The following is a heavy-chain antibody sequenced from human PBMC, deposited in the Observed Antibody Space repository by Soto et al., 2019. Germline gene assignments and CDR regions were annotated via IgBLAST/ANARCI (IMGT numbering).Heavy chain of an antibody. CDR3: AKDSRAVADH. Sequence: PGGSLRLSCAASGLTFSRYAMSWVRQAPGKGLEWVSAISGSGGSTYYADSVKGRFTISRDNSKNTLYLQMNSLRAKDTAVYYCAKDSRAVADHWGQGTLVTVSS. CDR2: ISGSGGST. CDR1: GLTFSRYA. J-gene: IGHJ5*02. D-gene: IGHD6-19*01. V-gene: IGHV3-23*01.